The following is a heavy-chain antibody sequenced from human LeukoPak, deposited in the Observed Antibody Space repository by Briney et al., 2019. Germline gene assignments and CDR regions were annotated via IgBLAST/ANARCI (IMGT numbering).Heavy chain of an antibody. J-gene: IGHJ4*02. CDR2: IYSGGST. CDR1: GFTVSSNY. Sequence: GGSLRLSCAASGFTVSSNYMSWVRQAPGKGLEWVSVIYSGGSTYYADSVKGRFTISRDNSKNTLYLQMNSLRAEDTAVYYCARVVHCSGGSCYYFDYWGQGTLVTVSS. CDR3: ARVVHCSGGSCYYFDY. D-gene: IGHD2-15*01. V-gene: IGHV3-53*01.